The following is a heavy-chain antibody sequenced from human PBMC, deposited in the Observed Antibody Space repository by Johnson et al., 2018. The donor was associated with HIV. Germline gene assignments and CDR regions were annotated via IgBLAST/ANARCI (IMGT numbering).Heavy chain of an antibody. Sequence: VQLVESGGGLVQPGGSLRLSCSASGFTFSNYWMSWVRQAPGKGLEWVANIKQDGSERYYVDSVKGRFTISRDNSKNTLYLQMNSLRTEDTAVSYCASDGGSSWYGGGAFDIWGQGTTVTVSS. D-gene: IGHD6-13*01. CDR2: IKQDGSER. CDR3: ASDGGSSWYGGGAFDI. CDR1: GFTFSNYW. J-gene: IGHJ3*02. V-gene: IGHV3-7*01.